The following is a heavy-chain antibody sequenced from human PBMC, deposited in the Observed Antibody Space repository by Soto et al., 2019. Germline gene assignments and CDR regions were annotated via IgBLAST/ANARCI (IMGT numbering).Heavy chain of an antibody. D-gene: IGHD3-16*01. CDR3: ARGASAWGYYYYYGMDV. CDR1: GGSISSYY. Sequence: NPSETLSLTCTVSGGSISSYYWSWIRQPPGKGLEWIGYIYYSGSTNYNPSLKSRVTISVDTSKNQFSLKLSSVTAADTAVYYCARGASAWGYYYYYGMDVWGQGTTVTFSS. V-gene: IGHV4-59*01. CDR2: IYYSGST. J-gene: IGHJ6*02.